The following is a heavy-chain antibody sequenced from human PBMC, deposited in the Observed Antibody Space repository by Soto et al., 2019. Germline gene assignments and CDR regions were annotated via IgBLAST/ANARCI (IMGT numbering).Heavy chain of an antibody. D-gene: IGHD3-10*01. CDR1: GGSISSGGYS. V-gene: IGHV4-30-2*01. CDR3: ARLGPRLDGFDI. Sequence: SETVSLTXAVSGGSISSGGYSWSWIRQPPGKGLEWIGYIYHSGSTYYNPSLKSRVTISVDRSKNQFSLKLSSVTAADTAVYYCARLGPRLDGFDIWGQGTMVTVSS. J-gene: IGHJ3*02. CDR2: IYHSGST.